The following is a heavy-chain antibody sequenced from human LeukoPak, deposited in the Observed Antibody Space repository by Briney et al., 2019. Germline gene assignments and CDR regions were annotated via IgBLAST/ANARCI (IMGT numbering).Heavy chain of an antibody. V-gene: IGHV3-23*01. CDR1: GFTFGHNA. J-gene: IGHJ4*02. Sequence: GGSLRLSCVASGFTFGHNAMAWVRQAPGKRLEWVSAFSGSGGDTFYADSVKGRFTISRDNSKNTLYLQLSSLRPDDTAVYYCAKGAPSSSSIFDFWGPGTLVTVSS. CDR2: FSGSGGDT. CDR3: AKGAPSSSSIFDF. D-gene: IGHD6-6*01.